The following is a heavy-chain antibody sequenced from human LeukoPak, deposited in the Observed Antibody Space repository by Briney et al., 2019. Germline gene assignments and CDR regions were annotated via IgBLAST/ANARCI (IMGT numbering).Heavy chain of an antibody. CDR2: IGTAGEI. CDR3: ARAAYSSTWYSRYFDL. Sequence: GGSLRLSCAASGFTFRSYDMHWVRQATGKGLEWVSGIGTAGEIYYPGSVKGRFTISRENAKDSLYLQMNSLRAVYTAVYYCARAAYSSTWYSRYFDLWGRGTLVTVSS. J-gene: IGHJ2*01. CDR1: GFTFRSYD. D-gene: IGHD6-13*01. V-gene: IGHV3-13*01.